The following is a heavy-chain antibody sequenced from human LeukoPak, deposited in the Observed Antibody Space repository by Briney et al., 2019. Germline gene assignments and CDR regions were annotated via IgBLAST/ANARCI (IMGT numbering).Heavy chain of an antibody. D-gene: IGHD6-13*01. Sequence: PGGSLRLSCAASGFTFSSHWMSWVRQAPGKGLEWVANIKQDGSEKYYVDSVKGRFTISRDNAKNSLYLQMNSLRAEDTAVYYCASRPGYSSSWSAFDYWGQGTLVTVSS. CDR2: IKQDGSEK. CDR3: ASRPGYSSSWSAFDY. J-gene: IGHJ4*02. V-gene: IGHV3-7*01. CDR1: GFTFSSHW.